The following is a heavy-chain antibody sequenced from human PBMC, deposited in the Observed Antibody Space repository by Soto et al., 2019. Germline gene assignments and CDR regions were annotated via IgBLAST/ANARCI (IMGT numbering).Heavy chain of an antibody. J-gene: IGHJ4*02. D-gene: IGHD2-2*01. CDR3: PLPAGPPFRY. CDR1: GFTFSSYG. V-gene: IGHV3-30*03. CDR2: ISYDGSNK. Sequence: GGSLRLSCAASGFTFSSYGMHWVRQAPGKGLEWVAVISYDGSNKYYADSVKGRFTISRDNSKNTLYLQMNSLRAEDTAVYYCPLPAGPPFRYWGQGTLVTVSS.